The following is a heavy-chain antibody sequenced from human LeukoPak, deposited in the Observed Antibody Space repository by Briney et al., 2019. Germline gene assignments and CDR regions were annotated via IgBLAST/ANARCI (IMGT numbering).Heavy chain of an antibody. D-gene: IGHD5-12*01. CDR3: ARVVRGYSGYSGRLIDY. V-gene: IGHV4-39*01. CDR2: IYYTGTT. J-gene: IGHJ4*02. CDR1: GVSISSSSYY. Sequence: SETLSLTCTGSGVSISSSSYYWAWIRQPPGKGLEWIGSIYYTGTTYYNASLMSRVTISVDTSMNQLSLRLISGTAADTAVYYCARVVRGYSGYSGRLIDYWGQGTPVTVSS.